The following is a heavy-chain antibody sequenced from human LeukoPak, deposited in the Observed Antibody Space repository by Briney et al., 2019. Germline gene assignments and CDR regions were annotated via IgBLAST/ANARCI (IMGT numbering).Heavy chain of an antibody. J-gene: IGHJ4*02. V-gene: IGHV3-23*01. CDR3: AKDLVTGSLDY. CDR1: GFTFSSYA. CDR2: ISGSGGST. Sequence: GGSLRLSCTASGFTFSSYAMTWVRQAPGKGLEWVSSISGSGGSTYYADSVKGRFTISRANSENTLYLQMHSLRAEDTAVYYCAKDLVTGSLDYWGQGTLVTVSS. D-gene: IGHD3-10*01.